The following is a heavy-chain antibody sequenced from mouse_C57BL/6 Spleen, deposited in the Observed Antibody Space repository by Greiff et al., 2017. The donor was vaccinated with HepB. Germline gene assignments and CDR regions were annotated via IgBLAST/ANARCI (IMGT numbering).Heavy chain of an antibody. CDR1: GYTFTSYW. V-gene: IGHV1-5*01. Sequence: VQLQQSGTVLARPGASVKMSCKTSGYTFTSYWMHWVKQRPGQGLEWIGNIYPGNSDTSYNQKFKGKAKLTAVTSASTAYMELSSLTNEDAAVYDCSRDYYGSTYWYFDVWGTGTTVTVSS. J-gene: IGHJ1*03. D-gene: IGHD1-1*01. CDR2: IYPGNSDT. CDR3: SRDYYGSTYWYFDV.